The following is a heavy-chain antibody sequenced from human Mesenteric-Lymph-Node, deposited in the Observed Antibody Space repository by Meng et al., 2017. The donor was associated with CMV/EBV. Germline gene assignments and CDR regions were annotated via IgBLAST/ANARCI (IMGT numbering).Heavy chain of an antibody. J-gene: IGHJ5*02. CDR2: MSSTNNYI. Sequence: FSFGSYSMNWVGQGPGRGLEWVAGMSSTNNYISYADSGKGRFTISRDNAKNSLYLQMNSLRAEDTAVYYCARGYFYDDSGYRRFGPWGQGTLVTVSS. V-gene: IGHV3-21*01. D-gene: IGHD3-22*01. CDR3: ARGYFYDDSGYRRFGP. CDR1: FSFGSYS.